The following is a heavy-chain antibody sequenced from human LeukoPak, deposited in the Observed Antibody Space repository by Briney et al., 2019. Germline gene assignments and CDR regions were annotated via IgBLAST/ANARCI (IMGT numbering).Heavy chain of an antibody. J-gene: IGHJ5*02. Sequence: GASVKVSCKASGYTFTSYYMHWVRQAPGQGLEWMGIINPSGGSTSYAQKFQGRVTMTRDTSTNTVYMELSSLRSEDTAVYYCARSAAAGTGGWGDNWFDPWGQGTLVTVSS. CDR3: ARSAAAGTGGWGDNWFDP. V-gene: IGHV1-46*01. CDR2: INPSGGST. CDR1: GYTFTSYY. D-gene: IGHD6-13*01.